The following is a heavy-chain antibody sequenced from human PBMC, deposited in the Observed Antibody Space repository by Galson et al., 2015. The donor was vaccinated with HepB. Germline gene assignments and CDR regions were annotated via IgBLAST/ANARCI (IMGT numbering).Heavy chain of an antibody. CDR2: ITRGGYST. CDR3: AKDRHRFLETSSTYFVF. J-gene: IGHJ2*01. V-gene: IGHV3-43*01. D-gene: IGHD3-3*01. Sequence: SLRLSCAASGFIFDNYTMHWVRQAPGQGLEWVSLITRGGYSTYYADSVKGRFTISRDNSKDSLYLQMKSLRTEDTALYYCAKDRHRFLETSSTYFVFWGRGSLVTVSS. CDR1: GFIFDNYT.